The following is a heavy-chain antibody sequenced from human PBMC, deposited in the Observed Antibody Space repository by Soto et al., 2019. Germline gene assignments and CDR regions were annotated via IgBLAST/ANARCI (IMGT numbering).Heavy chain of an antibody. CDR2: IYHTGST. Sequence: QVQLQESGPGLVKPSGTLSLTCAVSGGSVSSNNWWSWVRQPPGKGLEWIGEIYHTGSTNYNPALKSRVNISIDKSKNQFSLKLSSVTAAETAVYFCAGLLWFGEVIYSDPWGQGTLVTVSS. CDR3: AGLLWFGEVIYSDP. D-gene: IGHD3-10*01. J-gene: IGHJ5*02. CDR1: GGSVSSNNW. V-gene: IGHV4-4*02.